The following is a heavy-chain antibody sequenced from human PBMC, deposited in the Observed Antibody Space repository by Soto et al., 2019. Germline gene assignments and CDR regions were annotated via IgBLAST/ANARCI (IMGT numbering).Heavy chain of an antibody. Sequence: QVQLQESGPGLVKPSETLSLTCTVSGGSISGYYWSWIRQPPGKGLEWIGYMYKTGSTVYNPPFKSRVTISVDTYKNQFSLKLNSVTAADTAVYYCARDLWGYCGTDCYPLDVWGQGTTVTVSS. CDR1: GGSISGYY. CDR2: MYKTGST. V-gene: IGHV4-59*01. J-gene: IGHJ6*02. CDR3: ARDLWGYCGTDCYPLDV. D-gene: IGHD2-21*02.